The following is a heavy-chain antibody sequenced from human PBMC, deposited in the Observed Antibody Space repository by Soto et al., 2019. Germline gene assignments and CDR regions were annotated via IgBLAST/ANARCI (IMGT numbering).Heavy chain of an antibody. CDR1: GYTFTGYY. D-gene: IGHD6-19*01. CDR3: ARVGIAVAGTGGGYYYGMDV. J-gene: IGHJ6*02. CDR2: INPNSGGT. V-gene: IGHV1-2*04. Sequence: QVQLVQSGAEVKKPGASVKVSCKASGYTFTGYYMHWVRQAPGQGLEWMGWINPNSGGTNYSQKFQGWVTMTRDTSISTDYMELSRLRSDDTAVYYCARVGIAVAGTGGGYYYGMDVWGQGTTVTVSS.